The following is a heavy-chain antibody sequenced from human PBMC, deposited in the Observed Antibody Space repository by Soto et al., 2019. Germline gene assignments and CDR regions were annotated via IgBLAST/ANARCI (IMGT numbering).Heavy chain of an antibody. D-gene: IGHD3-3*01. CDR2: IWYDGSNK. CDR3: ARDRGIRCLEWLHDY. J-gene: IGHJ4*02. V-gene: IGHV3-33*01. CDR1: GFTFSSYG. Sequence: SLRLSCAASGFTFSSYGMHWVRQAPGKGLEWVAVIWYDGSNKYYADSVKGRFTISRDNSKNTLYLQMNSLRAEDTAVYYCARDRGIRCLEWLHDYWGQGTMGTVSS.